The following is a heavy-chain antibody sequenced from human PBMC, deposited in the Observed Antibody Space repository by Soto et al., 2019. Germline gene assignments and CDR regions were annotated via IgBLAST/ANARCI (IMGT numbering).Heavy chain of an antibody. CDR2: IYHSGST. Sequence: QVQLQESGPGLVKPSGTLSLTCAVSGGSISSSXXXXXXXXXXXXXLEWIGEIYHSGSTNYNPSLKSRVTISVDKSKNQFSLKLSSVTAADTAVYYCARVSGSGSYYGFDPWGQGTLVTVSS. CDR1: GGSISSSXX. V-gene: IGHV4-4*02. CDR3: ARVSGSGSYYGFDP. J-gene: IGHJ5*02. D-gene: IGHD3-10*01.